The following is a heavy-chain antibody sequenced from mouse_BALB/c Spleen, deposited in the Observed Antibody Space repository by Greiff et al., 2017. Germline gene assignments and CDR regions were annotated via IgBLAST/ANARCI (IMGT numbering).Heavy chain of an antibody. CDR3: ARDDGYRDY. Sequence: VQLQQSGAELARPGASVKLSCKASGYTFTSYWMQWVKQRPGQGLEWIGAIYPGDGDTRYTQKFKGKTTLTADKSSSTAYMQLSSLASEDSAVYYCARDDGYRDYWGQGTTLTVSS. V-gene: IGHV1-87*01. CDR1: GYTFTSYW. D-gene: IGHD2-3*01. J-gene: IGHJ2*01. CDR2: IYPGDGDT.